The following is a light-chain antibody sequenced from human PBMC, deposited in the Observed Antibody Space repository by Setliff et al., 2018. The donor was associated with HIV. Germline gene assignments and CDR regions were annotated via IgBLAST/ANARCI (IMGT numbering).Light chain of an antibody. CDR1: SSNIGAGYD. CDR2: GNS. Sequence: QSALPQPPSVSGAPGQRVTISCTGRSSNIGAGYDVHWYQQLPGTAPKLLIYGNSNRPSGVPDRISGSKSGTSASLAITGLQAEDEADYYCQSYDSSLSGYVFGGGTQLTVL. CDR3: QSYDSSLSGYV. J-gene: IGLJ3*02. V-gene: IGLV1-40*01.